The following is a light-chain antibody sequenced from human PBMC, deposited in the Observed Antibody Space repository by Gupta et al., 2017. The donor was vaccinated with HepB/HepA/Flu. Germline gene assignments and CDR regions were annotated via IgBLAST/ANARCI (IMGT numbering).Light chain of an antibody. J-gene: IGKJ1*01. CDR3: QQSYSFPRT. CDR2: AAS. Sequence: DLQMPKSPSSRSASVGDRVTITCRAIQSISSYLDWYQQKPGKAPKLLIYAASSLPSGIPSRFSGSGSGTDFTLTISRLQPEDFAAYYCQQSYSFPRTFGQGTKVEIK. CDR1: QSISSY. V-gene: IGKV1-39*01.